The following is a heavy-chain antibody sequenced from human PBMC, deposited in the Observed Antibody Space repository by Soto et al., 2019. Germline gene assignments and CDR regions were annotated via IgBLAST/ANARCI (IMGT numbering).Heavy chain of an antibody. Sequence: QAGGSLRLSCAASGFTFSSYGMHWVRQAPGKGLEWVAVIWYDGSNKYYADSVKGRFTISRDNSKNTLYLQMNSLRAEDTAVYYCARDPTPLGYCSSTSCYFRGSYGMDVWGQGTTVTVSS. D-gene: IGHD2-2*01. V-gene: IGHV3-33*01. CDR3: ARDPTPLGYCSSTSCYFRGSYGMDV. CDR1: GFTFSSYG. CDR2: IWYDGSNK. J-gene: IGHJ6*02.